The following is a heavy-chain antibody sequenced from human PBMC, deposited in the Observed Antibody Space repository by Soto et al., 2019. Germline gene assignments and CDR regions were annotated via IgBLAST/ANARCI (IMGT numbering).Heavy chain of an antibody. CDR1: GFTFSSYA. CDR3: AKSRGGDIVVPPAARLYYYYGMDV. D-gene: IGHD2-2*01. Sequence: EVQLLESGGGLVQPGGSLRLSCAASGFTFSSYAMSWVRQAPGKGLAWVSGISGSGGSTYYADSVKGRFTVSRDNSKNTLYLQMNSLRAEDTAVYYCAKSRGGDIVVPPAARLYYYYGMDVWGQGTTVTVSS. V-gene: IGHV3-23*01. J-gene: IGHJ6*02. CDR2: ISGSGGST.